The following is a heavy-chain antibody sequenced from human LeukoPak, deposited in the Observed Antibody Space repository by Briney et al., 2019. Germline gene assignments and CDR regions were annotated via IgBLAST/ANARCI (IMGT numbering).Heavy chain of an antibody. D-gene: IGHD5-12*01. CDR3: ARDRYSGYDGFGAFDI. V-gene: IGHV4-59*01. J-gene: IGHJ3*02. Sequence: PSGTPSLTCAVSGGPLTSYYWSWIRQPPGKGLERIGFIYYRGSTSYNPSLESRVTISVDTSKNRFSLKLSSVTAADTAVYYCARDRYSGYDGFGAFDIWGQGTMVTVSS. CDR2: IYYRGST. CDR1: GGPLTSYY.